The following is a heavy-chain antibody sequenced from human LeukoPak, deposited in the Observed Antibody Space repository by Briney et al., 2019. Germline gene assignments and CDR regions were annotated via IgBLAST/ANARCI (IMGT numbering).Heavy chain of an antibody. CDR3: ARVPSIAVAGLWFDP. Sequence: KSSETLSLTCTVSGGSISSGGYYWSWIRQHPGKGLEWIGYIYYSGSTYYNPSLRSRVTISVDTSKNQFSLKLSSVTAADTAVYYCARVPSIAVAGLWFDPWGQGTLVTVSS. D-gene: IGHD6-19*01. CDR2: IYYSGST. J-gene: IGHJ5*02. V-gene: IGHV4-31*03. CDR1: GGSISSGGYY.